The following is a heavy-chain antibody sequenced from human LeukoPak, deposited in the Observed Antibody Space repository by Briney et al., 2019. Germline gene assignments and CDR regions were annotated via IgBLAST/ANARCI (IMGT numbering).Heavy chain of an antibody. CDR2: IYSGGST. CDR3: ARGGGAFCGGDCYRNFDY. D-gene: IGHD2-21*02. CDR1: GLTVSSDY. J-gene: IGHJ4*02. Sequence: GRSLRLSCAASGLTVSSDYMSWVRQAPGKGLEWVSVIYSGGSTYYAVSVKGRFTISRDNSENTLSLQMNNLRVEDTAVYYCARGGGAFCGGDCYRNFDYWGQGTLVTVSS. V-gene: IGHV3-66*02.